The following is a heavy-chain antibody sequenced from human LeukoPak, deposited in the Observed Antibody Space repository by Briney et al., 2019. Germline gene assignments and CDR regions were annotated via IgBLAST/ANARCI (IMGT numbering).Heavy chain of an antibody. CDR3: ARDLIAAAGGYDAFDI. CDR1: GFTFSSYS. J-gene: IGHJ3*02. D-gene: IGHD6-13*01. V-gene: IGHV3-48*01. CDR2: ISSSSTI. Sequence: GGTLRLSCAASGFTFSSYSMNWVRQAPGKGLEWVSYISSSSTIYYADPVKGRFTISRDNAKNSLNLQMNSLRAEDTAVYYCARDLIAAAGGYDAFDIWGQGTMVTVSS.